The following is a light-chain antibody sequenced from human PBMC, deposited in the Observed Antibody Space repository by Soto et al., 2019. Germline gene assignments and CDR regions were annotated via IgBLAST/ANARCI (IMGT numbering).Light chain of an antibody. CDR3: SSYRDTTTVV. V-gene: IGLV2-14*01. J-gene: IGLJ2*01. CDR2: EVS. Sequence: QSALTQPASVSGSPGQSITISCTGTSSDVGGYNYVSWYQQHPGKAPKLMIYEVSNRPSGVSNRFSGSKSGNTASLTISGLQAEDEADYYCSSYRDTTTVVFGGGTQLTVL. CDR1: SSDVGGYNY.